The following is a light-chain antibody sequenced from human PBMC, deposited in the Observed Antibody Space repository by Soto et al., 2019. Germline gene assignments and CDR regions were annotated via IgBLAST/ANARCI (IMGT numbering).Light chain of an antibody. Sequence: DIQMTQSPYSVSAPEGDRVTITCRASQGISSWFAWYQQKPGNPPKLLIYAASTLQSGVPSRFSGSVSGADFTLTISGLQSEDSAFYYCQQYNKWPITFGQGTRLEI. V-gene: IGKV1-12*01. J-gene: IGKJ5*01. CDR2: AAS. CDR3: QQYNKWPIT. CDR1: QGISSW.